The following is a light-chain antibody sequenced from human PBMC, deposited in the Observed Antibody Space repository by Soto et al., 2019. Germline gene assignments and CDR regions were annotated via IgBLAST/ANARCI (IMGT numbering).Light chain of an antibody. J-gene: IGKJ1*01. Sequence: EIVLTQSPGTLSLSPGERATLSCRASQSVSSSYLTWYQQKPGQAPRLLIYGASSRATGIPDRFSGSGSGTDFTLTISRLEPEEFAVYYCQQYGSAPCTFGQGT. CDR1: QSVSSSY. CDR2: GAS. CDR3: QQYGSAPCT. V-gene: IGKV3-20*01.